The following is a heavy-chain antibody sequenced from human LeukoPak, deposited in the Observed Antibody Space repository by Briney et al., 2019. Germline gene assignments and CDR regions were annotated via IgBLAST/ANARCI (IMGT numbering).Heavy chain of an antibody. D-gene: IGHD3-9*01. Sequence: ASLKVSCKASGYTFTSYDINCVRHATGHFLHLIGWMNPNSGNTGYAQKFQGRVTMTRNTSISTAYMELSSLRSEDTFVYQAEDGIRYFDWLLANAFDIWGQGTMVTVSS. CDR1: GYTFTSYD. CDR3: EDGIRYFDWLLANAFDI. V-gene: IGHV1-8*01. CDR2: MNPNSGNT. J-gene: IGHJ3*02.